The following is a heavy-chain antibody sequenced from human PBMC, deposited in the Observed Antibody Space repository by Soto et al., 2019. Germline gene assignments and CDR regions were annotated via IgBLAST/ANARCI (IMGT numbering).Heavy chain of an antibody. D-gene: IGHD5-18*01. V-gene: IGHV2-5*02. CDR2: IYWDDDK. CDR3: AHALDTSPWQSKPRLDQ. CDR1: GVSLSTSAIG. J-gene: IGHJ4*02. Sequence: DSGPTPELPPTLPLTCPVSGVSLSTSAIGVGMIRQPPGKALEWLALIYWDDDKRYSPFLKSRLTISKATSKNQVVLTMTNMDPVDTATYYGAHALDTSPWQSKPRLDQWGQGTLVTFFS.